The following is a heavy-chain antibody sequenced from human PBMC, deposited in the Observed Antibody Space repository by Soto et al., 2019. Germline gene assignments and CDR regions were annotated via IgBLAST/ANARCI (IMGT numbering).Heavy chain of an antibody. CDR1: GFMFNTHA. V-gene: IGHV3-23*01. Sequence: EVQLLESGGGLVQPGGSLRLSCAASGFMFNTHAMSWVRQAPGKGLEWVSGIGPNGGGTYYADSVKGRFTISRDNFKSTLYLQMNKLRVEDTAVYYCAKAGPWSGYSEGFDYWGQGTLVTVSS. D-gene: IGHD3-3*01. CDR3: AKAGPWSGYSEGFDY. J-gene: IGHJ4*02. CDR2: IGPNGGGT.